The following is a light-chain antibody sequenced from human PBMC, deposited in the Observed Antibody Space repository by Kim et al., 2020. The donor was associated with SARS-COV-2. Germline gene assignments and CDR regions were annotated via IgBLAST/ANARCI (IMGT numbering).Light chain of an antibody. CDR3: QQYYKSSPP. V-gene: IGKV1-5*03. J-gene: IGKJ4*01. CDR2: TAS. CDR1: QDINTW. Sequence: ESVGDRVTITCRASQDINTWLAWYQQKPGKAPKLLVHTASTLESGVPSRFSGSGSGTEFTLTIRSLQPDDFATYYCQQYYKSSPPFGGGTKVDIK.